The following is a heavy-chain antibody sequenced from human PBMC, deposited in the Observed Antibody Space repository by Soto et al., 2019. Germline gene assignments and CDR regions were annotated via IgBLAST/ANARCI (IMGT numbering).Heavy chain of an antibody. J-gene: IGHJ4*02. D-gene: IGHD3-22*01. CDR1: GGSFSGYY. Sequence: QVQLQQWGAGLLKPSETLSLTCAVYGGSFSGYYWSWIRQPPGKGLEWIGEINHSGSTNYNPSLKGRITKAVDTSKNQCSLKLSSVTAADTAVYYRARGPYYYDSSGSPPDYWGQGTLVTVSS. CDR2: INHSGST. V-gene: IGHV4-34*01. CDR3: ARGPYYYDSSGSPPDY.